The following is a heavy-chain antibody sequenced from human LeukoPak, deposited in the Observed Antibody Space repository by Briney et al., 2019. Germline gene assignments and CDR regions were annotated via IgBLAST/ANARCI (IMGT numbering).Heavy chain of an antibody. CDR1: GGSISSYY. CDR3: ARGIVVVVAATHYYYYYMDV. CDR2: IYYSGST. Sequence: SETLSLTCTVSGGSISSYYWSWLRQPPGKGLEWIGYIYYSGSTNYNPSLKSRVIISVDTSKNQFSLKLSSVTAADTAVYYCARGIVVVVAATHYYYYYMDVWGKGTTVTVSS. D-gene: IGHD2-15*01. V-gene: IGHV4-59*01. J-gene: IGHJ6*03.